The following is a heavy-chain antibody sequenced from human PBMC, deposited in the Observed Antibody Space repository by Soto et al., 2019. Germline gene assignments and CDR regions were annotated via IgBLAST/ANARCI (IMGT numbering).Heavy chain of an antibody. CDR3: ASGRGALLRSSWFDP. J-gene: IGHJ5*02. CDR1: GGSISSGGYS. CDR2: IYHSGST. Sequence: QLQLQESGSGLVKPSQTLSLTCAVSGGSISSGGYSWSWIRQPPGKGLEWIGYIYHSGSTYYNPSLKSRVTISVDRSKNQFSLKLSSVNAADTAVYYCASGRGALLRSSWFDPWGQGTLVTVSS. V-gene: IGHV4-30-2*01. D-gene: IGHD3-10*01.